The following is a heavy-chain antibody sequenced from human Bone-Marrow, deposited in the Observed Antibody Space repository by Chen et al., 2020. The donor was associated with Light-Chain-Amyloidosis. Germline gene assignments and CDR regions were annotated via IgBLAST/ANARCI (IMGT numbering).Heavy chain of an antibody. CDR3: ARAWGSSSGSLEY. Sequence: GPGLVKPSGTLSLTCAVSGDSLSSSHWWSWVRQPPWKGLEWIGEIYHSGSTNYNPSLKSRVTISVDKSKNQFSLNLSSVTAADTAVYYCARAWGSSSGSLEYWGQGTLVTVSS. CDR1: GDSLSSSHW. D-gene: IGHD6-19*01. V-gene: IGHV4-4*02. CDR2: IYHSGST. J-gene: IGHJ4*02.